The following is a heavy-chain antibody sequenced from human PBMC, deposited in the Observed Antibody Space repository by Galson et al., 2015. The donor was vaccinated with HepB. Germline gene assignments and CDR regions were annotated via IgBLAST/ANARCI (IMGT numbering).Heavy chain of an antibody. CDR1: GGTFSSYA. CDR2: IIPILGIA. Sequence: SVKVSCKASGGTFSSYAISWVRQAPGQGLEWMGRIIPILGIANYAQKFQGRVTITADKSTSTAYMELSSLRSEDTAVYYCASLSDYSQCSGGSCYSRYYYGMDVWGQGTTVTVSS. CDR3: ASLSDYSQCSGGSCYSRYYYGMDV. D-gene: IGHD2-15*01. V-gene: IGHV1-69*04. J-gene: IGHJ6*02.